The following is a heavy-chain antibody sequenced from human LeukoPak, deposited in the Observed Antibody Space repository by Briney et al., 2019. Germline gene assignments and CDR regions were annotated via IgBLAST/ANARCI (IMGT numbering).Heavy chain of an antibody. V-gene: IGHV4-39*01. CDR2: IYYSGST. J-gene: IGHJ4*02. CDR1: GGSISSSSYY. Sequence: SGTLSLTCTVSGGSISSSSYYWGWIRQPPGKGLEWIGSIYYSGSTYYNPSLKSRVTISVDTSKNQFSLKLSSVTAADTAVYYCARHRPHYYGSGPDYWGQGTLVTVSS. D-gene: IGHD3-10*01. CDR3: ARHRPHYYGSGPDY.